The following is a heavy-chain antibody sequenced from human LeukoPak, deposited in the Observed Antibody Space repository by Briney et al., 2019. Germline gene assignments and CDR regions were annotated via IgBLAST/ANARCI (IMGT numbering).Heavy chain of an antibody. Sequence: PGGSLRLSCAASGFTFSSYEMNWVRQAPGKGLEWVSYISASGRTIYYADSVKGRFTISRDNAKSSLYLQMNSLRAEDTAVYYCARGSLTGEYGMDVWGQGTTVTVSS. D-gene: IGHD1-20*01. CDR3: ARGSLTGEYGMDV. J-gene: IGHJ6*02. CDR1: GFTFSSYE. CDR2: ISASGRTI. V-gene: IGHV3-48*03.